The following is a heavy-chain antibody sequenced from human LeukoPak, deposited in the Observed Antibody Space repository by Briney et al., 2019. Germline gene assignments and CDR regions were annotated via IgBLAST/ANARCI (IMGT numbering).Heavy chain of an antibody. D-gene: IGHD2-2*01. CDR1: GGTFSSYA. V-gene: IGHV1-69*01. Sequence: SVKVSCKASGGTFSSYAISWVRQAPGQGLEWMGGIIPIFGTANCAQKFQGRVTITADESTSTAYMELSSLRSEDTAAYYCAREGACSSTSCYADYWGQGTLVTVSS. CDR2: IIPIFGTA. CDR3: AREGACSSTSCYADY. J-gene: IGHJ4*02.